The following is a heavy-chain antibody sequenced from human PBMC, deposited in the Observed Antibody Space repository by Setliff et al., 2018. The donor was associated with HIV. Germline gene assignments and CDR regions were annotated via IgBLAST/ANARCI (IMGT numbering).Heavy chain of an antibody. D-gene: IGHD6-19*01. CDR1: GGTFSSYA. CDR3: ARDGGPGSAWGDYSYYYTMDV. Sequence: RASVKVSCKASGGTFSSYAISWVRQAPGQGLEWMGGIIPILGIANYAQKFQGRVTITRDTSASTAYMELNSLRSEDTALYYCARDGGPGSAWGDYSYYYTMDVWGKGTTVTVSS. V-gene: IGHV1-69*10. CDR2: IIPILGIA. J-gene: IGHJ6*03.